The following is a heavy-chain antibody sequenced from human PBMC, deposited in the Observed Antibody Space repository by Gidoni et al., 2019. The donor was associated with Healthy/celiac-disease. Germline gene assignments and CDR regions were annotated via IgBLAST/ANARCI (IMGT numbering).Heavy chain of an antibody. CDR3: ARFSRVVVTAIHPVPLYFDY. Sequence: QVQLQESGPGLVKPSGTLSLTCAVSGGSISSSNWWSWVRQPPGKGLEWIGEIYHSGSTNYNPSLKSRVTISVDKSKNQFSLKLSSVTAADTAVYYCARFSRVVVTAIHPVPLYFDYWGQGTLVTVSS. D-gene: IGHD2-21*02. CDR2: IYHSGST. J-gene: IGHJ4*02. CDR1: GGSISSSNW. V-gene: IGHV4-4*02.